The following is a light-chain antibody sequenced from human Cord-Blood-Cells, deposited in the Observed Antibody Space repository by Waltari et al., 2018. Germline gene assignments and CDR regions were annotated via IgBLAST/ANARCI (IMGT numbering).Light chain of an antibody. V-gene: IGLV2-14*01. Sequence: QTALTQPASASGSPGQSITILCTVTSSDVGRYSYVSWYQQHPGKAPKLIFYDFSTRPAGVSNRFSGSKSGNTASLTISGLQAEDEADYYCSPYTSSSTWVFGGGTKLTVL. J-gene: IGLJ3*02. CDR3: SPYTSSSTWV. CDR2: DFS. CDR1: SSDVGRYSY.